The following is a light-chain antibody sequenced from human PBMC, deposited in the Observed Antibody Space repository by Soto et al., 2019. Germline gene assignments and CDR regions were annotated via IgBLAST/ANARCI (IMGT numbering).Light chain of an antibody. J-gene: IGKJ2*01. V-gene: IGKV1-39*01. CDR1: QTIGNY. CDR3: QQTFRTPHT. Sequence: DIQMTQSPASLSASVGDRVTVTCRASQTIGNYLNWYQQKPGAAPRLLIYSTSALESGVPSRFSGRKLGADYTLTISSLQPADFAIYYYQQTFRTPHTFGQGTKLDIK. CDR2: STS.